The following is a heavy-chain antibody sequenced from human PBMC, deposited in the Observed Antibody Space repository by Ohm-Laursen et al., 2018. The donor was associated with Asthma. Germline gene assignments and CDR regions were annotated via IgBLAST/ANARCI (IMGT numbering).Heavy chain of an antibody. CDR3: ARGVDSSGYLNP. CDR1: GYTFTSYA. CDR2: INAGNGNT. D-gene: IGHD3-22*01. J-gene: IGHJ5*02. V-gene: IGHV1-3*01. Sequence: GASVKVSCKASGYTFTSYAMHWVRQAPGQRLEWMGWINAGNGNTKYSQKFQGRVTITRDTSASTAYMGLSSLRSEDTAVYYCARGVDSSGYLNPWGQGTLVTVSS.